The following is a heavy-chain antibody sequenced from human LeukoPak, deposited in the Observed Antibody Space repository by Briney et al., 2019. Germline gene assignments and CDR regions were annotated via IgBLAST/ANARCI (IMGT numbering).Heavy chain of an antibody. CDR2: IWYDGSNK. J-gene: IGHJ4*02. CDR3: AKGNTAYFFDY. CDR1: GFTFSTYG. V-gene: IGHV3-33*06. Sequence: GRSLRLSCAASGFTFSTYGMHWVRQAPGKGLEWVALIWYDGSNKYYADSAKGRFTISRDNSKNTLYLQMNSLRAEDTAVYYCAKGNTAYFFDYWGQGTLVTVSS. D-gene: IGHD5-18*01.